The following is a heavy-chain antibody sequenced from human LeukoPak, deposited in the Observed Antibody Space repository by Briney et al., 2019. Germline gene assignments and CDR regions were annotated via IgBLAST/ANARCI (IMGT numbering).Heavy chain of an antibody. V-gene: IGHV5-51*01. CDR3: ASRDGYNFFDF. J-gene: IGHJ4*02. Sequence: GESLKISCKASGYSFTSYWIGWVRQMPGKGLEWMGIIYPGDSDTRYSPSFQGQVTISADKSISTAYLQWSSLRASDTAIYCCASRDGYNFFDFWGQGTLVTVSS. CDR2: IYPGDSDT. CDR1: GYSFTSYW. D-gene: IGHD5-24*01.